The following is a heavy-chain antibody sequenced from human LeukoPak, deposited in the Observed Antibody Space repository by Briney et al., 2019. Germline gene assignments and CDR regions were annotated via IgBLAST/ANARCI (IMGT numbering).Heavy chain of an antibody. Sequence: SETLSLTCAVYGGSFSGYYWSWIRQPPGKGLEWIGEINHSGSTNYNPSLKSRVAISVDTSKNQFSLKLSSVTAADTAVYYCTIQSSELLSDDYWGQGTLVTVSS. D-gene: IGHD2/OR15-2a*01. V-gene: IGHV4-34*01. CDR1: GGSFSGYY. J-gene: IGHJ4*02. CDR3: TIQSSELLSDDY. CDR2: INHSGST.